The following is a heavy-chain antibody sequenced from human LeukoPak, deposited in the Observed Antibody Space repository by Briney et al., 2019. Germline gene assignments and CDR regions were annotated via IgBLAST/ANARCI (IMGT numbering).Heavy chain of an antibody. CDR3: ARDRSRVSDY. J-gene: IGHJ4*02. Sequence: GGSLRLSCAASGFTFSSCSMNWVRQAPGKGLEWVSAISSDSNYIYHADSMKGRFIISRDNAKNSLYLQMNSLRAEDTAVYYCARDRSRVSDYWGQGTLVTVSS. CDR2: ISSDSNYI. CDR1: GFTFSSCS. V-gene: IGHV3-21*01.